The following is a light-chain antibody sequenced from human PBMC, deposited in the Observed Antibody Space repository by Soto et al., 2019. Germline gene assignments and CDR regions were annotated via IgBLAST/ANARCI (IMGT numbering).Light chain of an antibody. CDR3: AAWDGSLNGVV. CDR2: DVS. Sequence: QSVLTQPRSVSGSPGQSVTISCTGTSSDVGGYNYVSWYQQHPGKAPKLMIYDVSKRPSGVPDRFSGSKSGNTASLTISGLQAEDEADYYCAAWDGSLNGVVFGGGTKVTVL. J-gene: IGLJ2*01. V-gene: IGLV2-11*01. CDR1: SSDVGGYNY.